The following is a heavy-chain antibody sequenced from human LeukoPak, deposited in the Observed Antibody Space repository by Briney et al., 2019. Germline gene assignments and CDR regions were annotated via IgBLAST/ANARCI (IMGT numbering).Heavy chain of an antibody. CDR1: GGSISSYY. J-gene: IGHJ4*02. V-gene: IGHV4-59*01. D-gene: IGHD1-26*01. CDR2: IYYSGST. CDR3: ARGPSGSYYPYFDY. Sequence: SETLSLTCTVSGGSISSYYWSWIRQPPGKGLEWIGYIYYSGSTNYNLSLKSRVTISIDTSKNQFSLKLSSVTAADTAVYYCARGPSGSYYPYFDYWGQGTLVTVSS.